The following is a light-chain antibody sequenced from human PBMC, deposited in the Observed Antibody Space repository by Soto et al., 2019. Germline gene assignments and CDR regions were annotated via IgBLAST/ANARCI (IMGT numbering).Light chain of an antibody. V-gene: IGKV1-8*01. Sequence: AIRMTQSPSSLSASTGDRVTITCRASQGISSYLAWYHQKPGKAPKLLIYAASTLQSGVPSRFSGSGSGTDFTLTISCLQSEDFATYYCPQYYSYPRTFGQGTKVDIK. CDR1: QGISSY. CDR2: AAS. CDR3: PQYYSYPRT. J-gene: IGKJ1*01.